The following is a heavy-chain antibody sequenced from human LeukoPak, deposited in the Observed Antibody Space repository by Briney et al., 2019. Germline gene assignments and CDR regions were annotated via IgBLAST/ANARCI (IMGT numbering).Heavy chain of an antibody. CDR1: GFTFSSYS. V-gene: IGHV3-21*01. D-gene: IGHD3-16*02. Sequence: GGSLRLSCAASGFTFSSYSMNLVRQAPGEGLEWGSSISSSSSYIYYADSVKGRFTISRDNAKNSLYLQMNSLRAEDTAVYYCASDVLRLGELSLEGDYWGQGTLVTVSS. J-gene: IGHJ4*02. CDR3: ASDVLRLGELSLEGDY. CDR2: ISSSSSYI.